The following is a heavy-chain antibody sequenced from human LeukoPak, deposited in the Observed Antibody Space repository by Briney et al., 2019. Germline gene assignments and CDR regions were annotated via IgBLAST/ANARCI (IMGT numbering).Heavy chain of an antibody. V-gene: IGHV4-39*07. CDR1: GGSISSSSYY. CDR3: ARAYYYDSSGFFKVGLVPYYFDY. J-gene: IGHJ4*02. D-gene: IGHD3-22*01. Sequence: PSETLSLTCTVSGGSISSSSYYWGWIRQPPGKGLEWIGSIYYSGSTNYSPSLKSRVTISVDTSKNQFSLKLSSVTAADTAVYYCARAYYYDSSGFFKVGLVPYYFDYWGQGTLVTVSS. CDR2: IYYSGST.